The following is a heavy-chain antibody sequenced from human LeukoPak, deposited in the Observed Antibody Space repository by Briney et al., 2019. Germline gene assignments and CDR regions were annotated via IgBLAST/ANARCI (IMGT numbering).Heavy chain of an antibody. V-gene: IGHV3-20*04. D-gene: IGHD2-2*01. Sequence: PGGSLRLSCAASGFTFDDYGMSWVRQAPGKGLERVPGINWNGGSTGYADSVKGRFTISRDNAKNSLYLQMNSLRAEDTGVYYCARDGSRYCSSTSCSSGYYYYHTDVWGKGTTVTVSS. CDR3: ARDGSRYCSSTSCSSGYYYYHTDV. CDR2: INWNGGST. CDR1: GFTFDDYG. J-gene: IGHJ6*03.